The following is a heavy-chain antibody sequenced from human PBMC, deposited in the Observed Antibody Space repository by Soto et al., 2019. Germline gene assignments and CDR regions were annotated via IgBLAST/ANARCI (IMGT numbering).Heavy chain of an antibody. CDR1: GGSISSSNW. J-gene: IGHJ4*02. V-gene: IGHV4-4*02. Sequence: SETLSLTCAVSGGSISSSNWWSWVRQPPGKGLEWIGEIYHSGSTNYNPSLKSRVTISVDKSKNQFSLKLSSVTAADTAVYYCARYVGSSWYRGDYFDYWGQGTLVTVSS. D-gene: IGHD6-13*01. CDR3: ARYVGSSWYRGDYFDY. CDR2: IYHSGST.